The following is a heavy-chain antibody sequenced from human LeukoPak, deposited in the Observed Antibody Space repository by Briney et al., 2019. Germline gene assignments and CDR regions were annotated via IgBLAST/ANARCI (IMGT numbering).Heavy chain of an antibody. D-gene: IGHD1-1*01. Sequence: GASVKVSCKASGYTFTSYGISWVRQAPGQGLEWMGWISAYNGNTNYAQKLQGRVTMTTDTSTSTAYMELRSLRSDDTAVYYCARDRLQLERRRWFDPWGQGTLVTVSS. CDR2: ISAYNGNT. CDR1: GYTFTSYG. CDR3: ARDRLQLERRRWFDP. J-gene: IGHJ5*02. V-gene: IGHV1-18*01.